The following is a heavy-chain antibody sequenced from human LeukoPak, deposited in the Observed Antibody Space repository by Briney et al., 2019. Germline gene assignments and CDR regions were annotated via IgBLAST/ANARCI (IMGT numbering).Heavy chain of an antibody. Sequence: ASVKVSCKASGYTFTSYDINWVRQATGQGLEWMGWMNPNSGNTGYAQKFQGRVTITRNTSISAAYMELSSLRSEDTAVYYCARRIAAAGLDAFDIWGQGTMVTVSS. V-gene: IGHV1-8*03. CDR1: GYTFTSYD. CDR3: ARRIAAAGLDAFDI. J-gene: IGHJ3*02. D-gene: IGHD6-13*01. CDR2: MNPNSGNT.